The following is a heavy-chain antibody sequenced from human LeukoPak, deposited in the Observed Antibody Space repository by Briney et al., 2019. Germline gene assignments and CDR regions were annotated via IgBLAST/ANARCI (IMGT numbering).Heavy chain of an antibody. V-gene: IGHV5-51*01. J-gene: IGHJ3*02. CDR1: GYSFSTYW. D-gene: IGHD6-25*01. CDR2: IYPGDSDS. Sequence: GESLKISCKGSGYSFSTYWIGWVRQMPGKGLEWMGIIYPGDSDSRYSPSFRGHVTISVDKSISTAYLQWTSLRASDTAIYYCARPRRLAADNAAFDIWGQGTMVTVSS. CDR3: ARPRRLAADNAAFDI.